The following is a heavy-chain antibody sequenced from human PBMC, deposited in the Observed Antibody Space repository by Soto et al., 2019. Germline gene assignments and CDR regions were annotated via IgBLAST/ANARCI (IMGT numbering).Heavy chain of an antibody. CDR1: GFTFSDYY. V-gene: IGHV3-11*01. CDR2: ISSSGNTI. J-gene: IGHJ5*02. D-gene: IGHD1-1*01. CDR3: ARGLESAERGWFDP. Sequence: PGGSLRLSCAASGFTFSDYYMSWIRQAPGKGLEWVSYISSSGNTIYYADSVKGRFTISRDNAKNSLYLQMNSLRAEDTAVYYCARGLESAERGWFDPWGQGTLVTVSS.